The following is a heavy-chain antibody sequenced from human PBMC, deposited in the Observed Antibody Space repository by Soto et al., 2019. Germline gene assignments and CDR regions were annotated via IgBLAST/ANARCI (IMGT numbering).Heavy chain of an antibody. CDR2: IYSIGRT. J-gene: IGHJ5*02. D-gene: IGHD6-6*01. CDR3: ERDRGVGSSPEGWFDP. CDR1: GSSINSDGYY. Sequence: QVQLQESGPGLVKPSQTLSLTCTVSGSSINSDGYYWSWIRQRPGKGLEWIGYIYSIGRTDYNPAFKSRLTISADTSKSQFSLKLSSVTAADAAVYYCERDRGVGSSPEGWFDPWGQGTLVTVSS. V-gene: IGHV4-31*03.